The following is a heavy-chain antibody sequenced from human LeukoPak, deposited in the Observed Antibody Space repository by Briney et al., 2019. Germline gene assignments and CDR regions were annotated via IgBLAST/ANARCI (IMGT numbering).Heavy chain of an antibody. J-gene: IGHJ2*01. CDR1: GFTFSSYW. Sequence: GSLRLSCAASGFTFSSYWMHWVRQAPGKGLVWVSRINSDGSRISYADSVKGRSTISRDNAKNTLYLQMNSLRAEDTAVYYCASPQYGDYEFWYFDLWGRGTLVTVSS. V-gene: IGHV3-74*01. CDR2: INSDGSRI. CDR3: ASPQYGDYEFWYFDL. D-gene: IGHD4-17*01.